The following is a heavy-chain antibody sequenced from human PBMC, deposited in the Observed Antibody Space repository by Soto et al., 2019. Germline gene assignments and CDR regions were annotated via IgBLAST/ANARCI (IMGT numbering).Heavy chain of an antibody. J-gene: IGHJ5*02. CDR3: ARDRRLWFGPPGDWFDP. V-gene: IGHV1-18*01. Sequence: ASVKVSCKASGYTFTSYAMNWVRQAPGQGLEWMGWISAYNGNTNYAQKLQGRVTMTTDTSTSTAYMELRSLRSDDTAVYYCARDRRLWFGPPGDWFDPWGQGTLVTVSS. D-gene: IGHD3-10*01. CDR1: GYTFTSYA. CDR2: ISAYNGNT.